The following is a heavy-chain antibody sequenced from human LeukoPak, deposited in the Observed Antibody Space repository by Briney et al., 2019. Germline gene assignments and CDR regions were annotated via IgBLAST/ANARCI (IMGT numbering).Heavy chain of an antibody. Sequence: SETLSLTCTVSGGSISSSSYYWGWIRQPPGKGLEWIGSIYYSGSTYYNPSLKSRVTISVDTSKNQFSLKLKSVTAADTAVYYCARGGYYGSGNDFRFDPWGQGTLVTVSS. CDR1: GGSISSSSYY. J-gene: IGHJ5*02. CDR3: ARGGYYGSGNDFRFDP. CDR2: IYYSGST. V-gene: IGHV4-39*07. D-gene: IGHD3-10*01.